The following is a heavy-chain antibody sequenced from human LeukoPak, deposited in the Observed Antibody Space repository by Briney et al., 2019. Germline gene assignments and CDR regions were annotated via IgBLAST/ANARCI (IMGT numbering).Heavy chain of an antibody. CDR3: ARLGALGYCSGGSCYYGMDV. CDR1: GGPFSGYY. CDR2: INHSGST. V-gene: IGHV4-34*01. J-gene: IGHJ6*02. Sequence: SETLSLTCAVYGGPFSGYYWSWIRQPPGKGLEWIGEINHSGSTNYNPSLKSRVTISVDTSKNQFSLKLSSVTAADTAVYYCARLGALGYCSGGSCYYGMDVWGQGTTVTVSS. D-gene: IGHD2-15*01.